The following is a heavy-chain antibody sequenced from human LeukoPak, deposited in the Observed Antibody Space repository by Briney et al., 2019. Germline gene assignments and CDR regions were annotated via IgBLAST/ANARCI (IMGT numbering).Heavy chain of an antibody. D-gene: IGHD3-3*01. CDR2: ISGSGGST. J-gene: IGHJ4*02. V-gene: IGHV3-23*01. CDR3: ATDPYYDFWSGYVY. CDR1: GFTFSSYG. Sequence: GGSLRLSCAASGFTFSSYGMHWVRQAPGKGLEWVSAISGSGGSTYYADSVKGRFTISRDNSKNTLYLQMNSLRAEDTAVYYCATDPYYDFWSGYVYWGQGTLVTVSS.